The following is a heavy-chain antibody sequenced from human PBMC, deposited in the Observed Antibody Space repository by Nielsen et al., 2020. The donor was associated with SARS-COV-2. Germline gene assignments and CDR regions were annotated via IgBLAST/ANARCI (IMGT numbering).Heavy chain of an antibody. V-gene: IGHV4-34*01. D-gene: IGHD3-10*01. CDR3: ASLYGSGSYYTHYYYGMDV. Sequence: SETLSLTCAVYGGSFSGYYWSWIRQPPGKGLEWIGEINHSGSTNYNPSLKSRVTISVDTSKNQFSLKLSSVTAADTAVYYCASLYGSGSYYTHYYYGMDVWGQGTTVTVSS. CDR2: INHSGST. J-gene: IGHJ6*02. CDR1: GGSFSGYY.